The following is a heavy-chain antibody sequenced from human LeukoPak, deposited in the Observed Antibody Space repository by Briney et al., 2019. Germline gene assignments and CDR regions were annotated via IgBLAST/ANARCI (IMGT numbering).Heavy chain of an antibody. CDR2: IIPIFGTA. Sequence: SVKVSCKASGGTFSSYAISWVRQAPGQGLEWMGGIIPIFGTANYAQKFQGRVTITADESTSTAYMELSGLSSDDTAVYYCASHRAAYCSGTSCYYFDYWGQGTLVTVSS. CDR1: GGTFSSYA. D-gene: IGHD2-2*01. CDR3: ASHRAAYCSGTSCYYFDY. J-gene: IGHJ4*01. V-gene: IGHV1-69*01.